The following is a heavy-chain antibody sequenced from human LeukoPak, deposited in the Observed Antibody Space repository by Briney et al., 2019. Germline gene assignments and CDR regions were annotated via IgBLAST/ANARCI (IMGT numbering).Heavy chain of an antibody. CDR3: AKDREYDLWSGSEFDY. J-gene: IGHJ4*02. CDR1: GFSVSHNY. CDR2: ISASGDRA. V-gene: IGHV3-23*01. D-gene: IGHD3-3*01. Sequence: PGGSLRLSCLVSGFSVSHNYVSWVRQAPGKGLEWVSGISASGDRAEYGDSVKGRFTISRDNSNDTLYLQMNSLRAVDTAVYFCAKDREYDLWSGSEFDYWGQGTRVTVYS.